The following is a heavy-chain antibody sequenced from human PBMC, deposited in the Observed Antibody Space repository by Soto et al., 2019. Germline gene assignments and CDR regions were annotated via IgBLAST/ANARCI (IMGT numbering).Heavy chain of an antibody. D-gene: IGHD2-2*01. CDR2: FDPEDGET. CDR1: GYTLTELS. V-gene: IGHV1-24*01. J-gene: IGHJ4*02. Sequence: ASVKVSCKVSGYTLTELSMHWVRQAPGKGLEWMGGFDPEDGETIYAQKFQGRVTMTEDTSTDTAYMELGSLRSEDTAVYYCATDEFSRYCSSTSCYSAGLWVYWGQGTLVTVSS. CDR3: ATDEFSRYCSSTSCYSAGLWVY.